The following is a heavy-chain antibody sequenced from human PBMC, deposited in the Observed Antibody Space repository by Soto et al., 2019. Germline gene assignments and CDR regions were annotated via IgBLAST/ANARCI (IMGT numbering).Heavy chain of an antibody. CDR3: ARGLVVASTGGRVFDL. CDR1: GFTFSSFA. J-gene: IGHJ3*01. V-gene: IGHV3-23*01. CDR2: ISGSGAST. Sequence: EVQLLESGGGLVQPGGSLRLSCAASGFTFSSFAMSWVRQAPGQGLEWVSAISGSGASTFYTDSVKGRFTISRDNSKSTVYLEMTSLGAEDTAVFSCARGLVVASTGGRVFDLWGQGTRVTVSS. D-gene: IGHD2-2*01.